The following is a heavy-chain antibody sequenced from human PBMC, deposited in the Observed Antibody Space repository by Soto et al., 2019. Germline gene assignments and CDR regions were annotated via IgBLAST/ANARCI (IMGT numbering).Heavy chain of an antibody. V-gene: IGHV1-2*02. Sequence: QVQLVQSGAEVKEPGDSVRVSCEASGYTFTAYYIHWVRQAPGQGLEWMGWINPKFGDTTYAQDFQGRVSMTRDMYMSTVYMYLSRLTSDDTAIYYCARNMDYYYGPGSGNGHGFWGQGTTVNVFS. CDR1: GYTFTAYY. CDR2: INPKFGDT. D-gene: IGHD3-10*01. CDR3: ARNMDYYYGPGSGNGHGF. J-gene: IGHJ6*02.